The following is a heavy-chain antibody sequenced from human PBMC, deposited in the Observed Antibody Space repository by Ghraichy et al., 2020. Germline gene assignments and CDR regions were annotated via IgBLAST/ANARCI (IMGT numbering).Heavy chain of an antibody. D-gene: IGHD3-22*01. J-gene: IGHJ3*02. V-gene: IGHV1-18*04. CDR3: ARDYYYYDSGGYEDTFDI. CDR2: ISGKDGET. CDR1: GYTFTTYG. Sequence: ASVKVSCKASGYTFTTYGISWVRQAPGQGLEWVGWISGKDGETNYAQKLRGRVTMTTDTSTTTVYMELRSLRSDDTAVYYCARDYYYYDSGGYEDTFDIWGQGTMVTFAS.